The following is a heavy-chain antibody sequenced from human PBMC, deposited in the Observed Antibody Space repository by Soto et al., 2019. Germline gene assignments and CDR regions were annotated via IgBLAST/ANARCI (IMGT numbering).Heavy chain of an antibody. J-gene: IGHJ4*02. V-gene: IGHV1-69*12. Sequence: QVQLVQSGAEVKKPGSSVKVSCKASGGTFSSYAISWVRQAPGQGLEWMGGIIPIFGTANYAQKFQGRVTITADESTSTXFMELSSLRSEDTAVYYCARAKEPNYYDSSGYVFDYWGQGTLVTVSS. CDR1: GGTFSSYA. CDR3: ARAKEPNYYDSSGYVFDY. D-gene: IGHD3-22*01. CDR2: IIPIFGTA.